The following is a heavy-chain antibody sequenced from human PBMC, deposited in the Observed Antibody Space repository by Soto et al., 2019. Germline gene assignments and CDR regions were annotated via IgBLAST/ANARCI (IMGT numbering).Heavy chain of an antibody. D-gene: IGHD2-15*01. Sequence: SETLSLTCAVSGGSISSSNWWSWVRQPPGKGLEWIGEIYHSGSTNYNPSLKSRVTISVDKSKNQFSLKLSSVTAADTAVYYCARGNRDPGYCSGGSCPQFDYWGQGTLVTVSS. V-gene: IGHV4-4*02. CDR3: ARGNRDPGYCSGGSCPQFDY. J-gene: IGHJ4*02. CDR1: GGSISSSNW. CDR2: IYHSGST.